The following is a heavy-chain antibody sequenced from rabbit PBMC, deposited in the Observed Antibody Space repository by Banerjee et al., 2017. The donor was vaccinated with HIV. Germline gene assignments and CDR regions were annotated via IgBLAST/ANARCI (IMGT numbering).Heavy chain of an antibody. J-gene: IGHJ4*01. CDR1: GLAFSSSYW. Sequence: QEQLEESGGDLVKPGASLTLTCKASGLAFSSSYWICWIRQAPGKGLEWIGTIYTAGHTTYYATWAKGRFTVSKTSSTTVTLQMTNLTVADTATYFCASDINGYGVFELWGPGTLVTVS. V-gene: IGHV1S45*01. CDR3: ASDINGYGVFEL. D-gene: IGHD6-1*01. CDR2: IYTAGHTT.